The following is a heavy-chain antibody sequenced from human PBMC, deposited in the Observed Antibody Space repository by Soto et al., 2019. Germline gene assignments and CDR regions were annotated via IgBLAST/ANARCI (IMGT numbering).Heavy chain of an antibody. D-gene: IGHD3-3*01. J-gene: IGHJ6*02. CDR2: ISYDGNNK. Sequence: QVQLVESGGGVVQPGRSVRLSCAASGFTFSSYGMHWVRQAPGKGLEWVAVISYDGNNKYYADSVKGRFTISRDNSKNTLYLQKNSLRAEDTAVYYCAEAPDPLYTINVYYYYGMDVWGQGTTVTVSS. CDR1: GFTFSSYG. V-gene: IGHV3-30*03. CDR3: AEAPDPLYTINVYYYYGMDV.